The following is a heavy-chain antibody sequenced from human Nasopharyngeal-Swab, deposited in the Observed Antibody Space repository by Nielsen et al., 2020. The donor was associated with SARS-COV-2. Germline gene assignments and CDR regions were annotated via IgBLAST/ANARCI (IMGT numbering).Heavy chain of an antibody. CDR3: ARKAGLLPYYMDV. Sequence: GGSLRLSCAASGFTFSDYYMSWIRQAPGKGLEWVSYISSSGSTIYYADSVKGRFTISRNNAKNSLYLQMNSLRAEDTAVYYCARKAGLLPYYMDVWGKGTTVTVSS. D-gene: IGHD2-15*01. J-gene: IGHJ6*03. V-gene: IGHV3-11*04. CDR2: ISSSGSTI. CDR1: GFTFSDYY.